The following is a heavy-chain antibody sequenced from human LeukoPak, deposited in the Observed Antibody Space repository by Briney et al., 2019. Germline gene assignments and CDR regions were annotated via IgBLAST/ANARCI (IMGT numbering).Heavy chain of an antibody. CDR1: GYSISSSNW. CDR2: IYYSGST. CDR3: ARTTIFGVVNPYYYYMDV. J-gene: IGHJ6*03. D-gene: IGHD3-3*01. V-gene: IGHV4-28*01. Sequence: SETLSLTCAVSGYSISSSNWWGWIRQPPGKGLEWIGYIYYSGSTYYNPSLKSRVTMSVDTSKNQFSLKLSSVTAADTTVYYCARTTIFGVVNPYYYYMDVWGKGTTVTVSS.